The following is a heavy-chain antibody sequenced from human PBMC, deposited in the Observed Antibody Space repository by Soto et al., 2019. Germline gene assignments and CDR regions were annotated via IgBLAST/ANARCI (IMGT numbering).Heavy chain of an antibody. CDR2: IIPIFGTA. D-gene: IGHD4-17*01. J-gene: IGHJ4*02. V-gene: IGHV1-69*12. CDR1: GGTFSSYA. CDR3: ARSLDYGDYDRFDY. Sequence: QVQLVQSGAEVKKPGSSVKVSCKASGGTFSSYAISWVRQAPGQGLEWMGGIIPIFGTANYAQKFQGRVTVTADESTSPADVELRSLRSEATAVYYCARSLDYGDYDRFDYWGQGTLVTVSS.